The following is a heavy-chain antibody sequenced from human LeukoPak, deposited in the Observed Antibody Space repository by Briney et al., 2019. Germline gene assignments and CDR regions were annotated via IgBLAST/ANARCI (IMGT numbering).Heavy chain of an antibody. CDR3: ARGTLVYDVVTGIHYYYMDV. Sequence: ASVKVSCKASGYPFTSYEINWVRQATGEGLEWMGWMKPDSGNSAYAQKFRGRVTLSSNSSINTAYMEVSSLGSDDTAVYFCARGTLVYDVVTGIHYYYMDVWGTGTTVTVSS. CDR1: GYPFTSYE. V-gene: IGHV1-8*01. D-gene: IGHD3-9*01. CDR2: MKPDSGNS. J-gene: IGHJ6*03.